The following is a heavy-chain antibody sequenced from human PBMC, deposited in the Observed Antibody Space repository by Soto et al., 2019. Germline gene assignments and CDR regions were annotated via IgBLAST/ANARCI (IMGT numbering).Heavy chain of an antibody. D-gene: IGHD2-2*03. Sequence: ASVKVSCKASGYTFTSYSMHWVRQAPGQRLEWMGWINAGNGNTKYSQKFQGRVTITRDTSASTAYMELSSLRSEDTAVYYCVRLSILDISSDYFDYWGQGTLVTVSS. CDR3: VRLSILDISSDYFDY. CDR1: GYTFTSYS. J-gene: IGHJ4*02. CDR2: INAGNGNT. V-gene: IGHV1-3*01.